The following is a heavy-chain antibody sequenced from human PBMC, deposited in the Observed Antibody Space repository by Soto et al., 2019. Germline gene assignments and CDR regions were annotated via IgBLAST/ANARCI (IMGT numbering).Heavy chain of an antibody. Sequence: LRLSCAASGFTFSNNWMTWVRRAPGKGLQWVANINEHGSEKQYVDSVKGRFTISRDNAKNSLYLQMNGLRAEDTAVYHCVKGVGFLGPWGQGTLVTVSS. J-gene: IGHJ5*02. D-gene: IGHD1-26*01. CDR1: GFTFSNNW. CDR2: INEHGSEK. CDR3: VKGVGFLGP. V-gene: IGHV3-7*01.